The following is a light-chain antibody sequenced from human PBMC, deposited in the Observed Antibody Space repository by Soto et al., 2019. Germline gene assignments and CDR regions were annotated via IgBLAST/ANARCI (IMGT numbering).Light chain of an antibody. J-gene: IGKJ1*01. CDR2: AAS. CDR3: QQYYDYPWT. Sequence: AIRMTQSPSSFSASKGDRVTITCRASQGISSYLAWFQPKPGKAPNLLIYAASTLQSGVPLRFSGSGSGTNFTLTITCLQSEDFATYYCQQYYDYPWTFGQGTRVEI. CDR1: QGISSY. V-gene: IGKV1-8*01.